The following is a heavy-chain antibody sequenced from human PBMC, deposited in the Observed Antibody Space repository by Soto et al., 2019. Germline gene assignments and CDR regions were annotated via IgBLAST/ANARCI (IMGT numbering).Heavy chain of an antibody. CDR2: ISDDSSYI. Sequence: PGGSLRLSCAASGFMFSAYTMNWVRQAPGKGLEWLSSISDDSSYIDYADSLRGRFTVSRDNARNSLYLQIDSLGVEDTAVYYCATPYYFNHWGPGTLVTLL. D-gene: IGHD3-16*01. J-gene: IGHJ1*01. CDR1: GFMFSAYT. CDR3: ATPYYFNH. V-gene: IGHV3-21*06.